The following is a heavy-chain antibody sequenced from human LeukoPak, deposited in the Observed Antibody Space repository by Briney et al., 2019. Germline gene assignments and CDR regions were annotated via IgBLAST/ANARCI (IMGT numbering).Heavy chain of an antibody. CDR3: ARGHDYGDAILDY. D-gene: IGHD4-17*01. J-gene: IGHJ4*02. CDR1: GGSISSYY. Sequence: SETLSLTCTVSGGSISSYYWSWIRQPPGKGLEWIGYIYYSGSTNYNPSLKSRVTISVDTSKNQFSLKLSSVTAADTAVYYCARGHDYGDAILDYWGQGTLVTVSS. V-gene: IGHV4-59*01. CDR2: IYYSGST.